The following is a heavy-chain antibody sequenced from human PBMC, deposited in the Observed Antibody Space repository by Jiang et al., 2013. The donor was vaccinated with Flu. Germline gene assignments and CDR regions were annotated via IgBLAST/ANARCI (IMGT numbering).Heavy chain of an antibody. Sequence: GAEVKKPGESLKISCKGSGYSFTSYWIGWVRQMPGKGLEWMGIIYPGDSDTRYSPSFQGQVTISADTSISTAYLQWTSLKASDTAMYYCVRTSYDYVWGSYSYPDYWGQGTLVTVSS. CDR1: GYSFTSYW. CDR2: IYPGDSDT. J-gene: IGHJ4*02. V-gene: IGHV5-51*03. D-gene: IGHD3-16*02. CDR3: VRTSYDYVWGSYSYPDY.